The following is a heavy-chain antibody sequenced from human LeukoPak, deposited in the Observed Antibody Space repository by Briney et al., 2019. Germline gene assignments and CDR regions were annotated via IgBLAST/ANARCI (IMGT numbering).Heavy chain of an antibody. CDR1: GFTLDDYA. CDR2: ISWNSGSI. CDR3: ARVAVEMATIYYFDY. Sequence: GGSLRLSCAASGFTLDDYAMHWVRQAPGKGLEWVSGISWNSGSIRYADAVKGRFTISSDNAKNSLYLQMNSLRAEDTALYYCARVAVEMATIYYFDYWGQGTLVTVSS. D-gene: IGHD5-12*01. J-gene: IGHJ4*02. V-gene: IGHV3-9*01.